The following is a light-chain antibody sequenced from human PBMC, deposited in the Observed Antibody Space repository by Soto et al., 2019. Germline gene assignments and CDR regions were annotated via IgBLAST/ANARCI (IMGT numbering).Light chain of an antibody. Sequence: QSVLTQPASVSVSPGQSITISCTGTSSDVGGYNYVSWCQQHPGKAPKLMIYEVSNRPSGVSNRFSGSKSGNTASLTISGLQAEDEADYYCSSYTSSSTYVFGTGTKVTVL. J-gene: IGLJ1*01. V-gene: IGLV2-14*01. CDR2: EVS. CDR1: SSDVGGYNY. CDR3: SSYTSSSTYV.